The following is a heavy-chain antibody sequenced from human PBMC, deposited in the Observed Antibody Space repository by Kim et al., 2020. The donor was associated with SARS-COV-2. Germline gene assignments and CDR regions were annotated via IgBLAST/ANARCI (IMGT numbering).Heavy chain of an antibody. J-gene: IGHJ4*02. CDR2: INHSGST. Sequence: SETLSLTCAVYGGSFSGYYWSWIRQPPGKGLEWIGEINHSGSTNYNPSLKSRGTISVDTSRNQFSLKLSSVTAADTAVYYCARDRAIGEGSKGLARGKYYFDYWRQGTLVTVSS. V-gene: IGHV4-34*01. CDR1: GGSFSGYY. D-gene: IGHD3-10*01. CDR3: ARDRAIGEGSKGLARGKYYFDY.